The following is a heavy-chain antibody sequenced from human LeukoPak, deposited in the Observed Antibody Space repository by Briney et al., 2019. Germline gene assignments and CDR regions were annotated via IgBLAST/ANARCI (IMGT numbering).Heavy chain of an antibody. CDR1: GGSISSTISY. D-gene: IGHD3-9*01. J-gene: IGHJ5*02. CDR2: IHNGGTT. V-gene: IGHV4-39*07. Sequence: SETLSLTCIVSGGSISSTISYWGWVRQPPGKGLEWIGSIHNGGTTYYIPSLKSRITISLDMSKNQYSLKLTSMTAADTAVYYCARDVGFFDIDHWGQGILVTVSS. CDR3: ARDVGFFDIDH.